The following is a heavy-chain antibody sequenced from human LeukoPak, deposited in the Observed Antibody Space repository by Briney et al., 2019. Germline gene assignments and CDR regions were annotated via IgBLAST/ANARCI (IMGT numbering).Heavy chain of an antibody. CDR2: FDPEDGET. Sequence: ASVKVSCKVSGYTLTELSMHWVRQAPGKGLEWMGGFDPEDGETIYAQKFQGRVTMTEDTSTDTAYMELSSLRSEDTAVYYCATLHSSGWYLVYWGQGTLVTVSS. CDR1: GYTLTELS. CDR3: ATLHSSGWYLVY. V-gene: IGHV1-24*01. D-gene: IGHD6-19*01. J-gene: IGHJ4*02.